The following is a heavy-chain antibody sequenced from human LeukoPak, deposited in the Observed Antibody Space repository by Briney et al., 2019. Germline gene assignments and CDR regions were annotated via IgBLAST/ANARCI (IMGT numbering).Heavy chain of an antibody. CDR2: ISSSSSYI. CDR1: GFTFSKYS. V-gene: IGHV3-21*01. Sequence: GESLKISCAASGFTFSKYSMSWVRQAPGEGLEWVSSISSSSSYIYYADSVKGRFTISGDNAKNLLYQKMNSMSAEDTALYYCARGHYGSGSYRSDGDWGQGTLVTASS. CDR3: ARGHYGSGSYRSDGD. J-gene: IGHJ4*02. D-gene: IGHD3-10*01.